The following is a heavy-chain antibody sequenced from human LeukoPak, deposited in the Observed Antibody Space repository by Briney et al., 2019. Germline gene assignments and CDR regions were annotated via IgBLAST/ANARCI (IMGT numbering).Heavy chain of an antibody. Sequence: ASVKVSCKASGYTFTSYDINWVRQATGQGLEWMGWMNPNSGNTGYAQKFQGGVTMTRNTSISTAYMELSSLRSEDTAVYYCARGGLQDNWFDPWGQGTLVTVSS. V-gene: IGHV1-8*01. CDR3: ARGGLQDNWFDP. D-gene: IGHD4-11*01. J-gene: IGHJ5*02. CDR1: GYTFTSYD. CDR2: MNPNSGNT.